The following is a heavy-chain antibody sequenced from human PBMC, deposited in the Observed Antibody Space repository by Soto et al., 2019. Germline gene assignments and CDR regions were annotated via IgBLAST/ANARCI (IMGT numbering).Heavy chain of an antibody. J-gene: IGHJ2*01. D-gene: IGHD5-18*01. CDR2: INSDGSST. Sequence: EVQLVESGGGLVQPGGSLRLSCAASGFTFSSYWMHWVRQAPGKGLVWVSRINSDGSSTSYADSVKGRFTISRDNAKNTLYLQMNSLRAEDTAVYYCARTSGYSYGSDWYFDLWGRGTLVTVSS. CDR3: ARTSGYSYGSDWYFDL. CDR1: GFTFSSYW. V-gene: IGHV3-74*01.